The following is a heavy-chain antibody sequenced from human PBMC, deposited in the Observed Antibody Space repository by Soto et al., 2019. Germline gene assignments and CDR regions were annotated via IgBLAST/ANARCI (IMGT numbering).Heavy chain of an antibody. CDR1: GFTFSSYG. CDR2: ISYDGSNK. J-gene: IGHJ4*02. Sequence: SLGLSCAASGFTFSSYGMHWVRQAAGKGLEWVAVISYDGSNKYYADSVKGRFTISRDNSKNTLYLQMNSLRAEDTAVYYCAKGLSRVVVAASSDYWGQGTLVTVSS. CDR3: AKGLSRVVVAASSDY. D-gene: IGHD2-15*01. V-gene: IGHV3-30*18.